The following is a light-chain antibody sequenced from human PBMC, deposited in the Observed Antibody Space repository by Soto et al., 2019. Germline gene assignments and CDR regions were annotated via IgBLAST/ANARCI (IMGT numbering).Light chain of an antibody. J-gene: IGLJ2*01. CDR3: AAWDGSLNNVL. CDR1: GSSIGTNT. V-gene: IGLV1-44*01. Sequence: QSVLTQPPSASGTPGQRVTISCSGSGSSIGTNTVNWYRQLPGTAPKLLIHGDNQRPSGVPDRFSGSKYGTSASLAISGLQSEDEAEYYCAAWDGSLNNVLFGGGTKVTVL. CDR2: GDN.